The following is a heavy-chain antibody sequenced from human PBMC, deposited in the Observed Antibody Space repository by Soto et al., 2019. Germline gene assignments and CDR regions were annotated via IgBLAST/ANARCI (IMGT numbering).Heavy chain of an antibody. CDR3: ARDPKTSGGQHWAFNYLDS. J-gene: IGHJ4*02. Sequence: GGSLRLSCAASGFSFSISPMHWVRQAPGKGPEWVALISYDGTNKFYADSVKGRFTISRDNSKSTLYLQVDSLRPEDAAVYYCARDPKTSGGQHWAFNYLDSWGQGTLVTVYS. D-gene: IGHD7-27*01. CDR2: ISYDGTNK. V-gene: IGHV3-30-3*01. CDR1: GFSFSISP.